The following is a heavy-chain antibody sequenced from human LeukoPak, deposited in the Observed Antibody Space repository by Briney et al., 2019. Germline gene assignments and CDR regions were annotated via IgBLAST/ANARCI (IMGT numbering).Heavy chain of an antibody. V-gene: IGHV1-18*04. CDR3: ARALGELLPHAFDI. Sequence: APVKLSCKASGGTLRSFAISWVRQAPGQGLEWMGWISAYNGNTNYAQKLQGRVTMTTDTSTSTAYMELRSLRSDDTAVYYCARALGELLPHAFDIWGQGTMVTVSS. D-gene: IGHD3-10*01. J-gene: IGHJ3*02. CDR1: GGTLRSFA. CDR2: ISAYNGNT.